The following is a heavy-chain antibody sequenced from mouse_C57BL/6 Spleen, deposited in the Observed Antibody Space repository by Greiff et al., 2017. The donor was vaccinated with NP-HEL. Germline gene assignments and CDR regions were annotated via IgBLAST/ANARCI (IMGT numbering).Heavy chain of an antibody. J-gene: IGHJ4*01. V-gene: IGHV7-3*01. CDR3: ARSVVPYYYAMDY. D-gene: IGHD1-1*01. CDR2: IRNKANGYTT. Sequence: DVMLVESGGGLVQPGGSLSLSCAASGFTFTDYYMSWVRQPPGKALEWLGFIRNKANGYTTEYSASVKGRFTISRDNSQSILYLQMNALRAEDSATYYCARSVVPYYYAMDYWGQGTSVTVSS. CDR1: GFTFTDYY.